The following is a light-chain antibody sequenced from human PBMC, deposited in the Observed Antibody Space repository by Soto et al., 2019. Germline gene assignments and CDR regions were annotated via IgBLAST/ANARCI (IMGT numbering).Light chain of an antibody. Sequence: DIQMTQSPSTLSASVGDRVTITCRASQSISTWLAWYQQKPGKAPKLLIYQASNLQSGVPSRFSGSGSGTEFTLTISSLQPDDFETYYCHQYNSYWGTFGQGTKVDI. J-gene: IGKJ1*01. CDR2: QAS. CDR1: QSISTW. V-gene: IGKV1-5*03. CDR3: HQYNSYWGT.